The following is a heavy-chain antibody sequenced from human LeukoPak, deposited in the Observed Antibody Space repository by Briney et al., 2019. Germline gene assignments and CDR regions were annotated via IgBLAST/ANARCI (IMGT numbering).Heavy chain of an antibody. V-gene: IGHV1-2*02. D-gene: IGHD7-27*01. CDR2: INPKSDGT. J-gene: IGHJ4*02. CDR3: ARGTVSWGLDY. Sequence: ASVKVSCKASGYTFTGYYIHWVRQAPGQGLEWMGWINPKSDGTDYAQIFQGRVTMTRDTSISTGYMELSRLRSDDTAVYYCARGTVSWGLDYWGQGTLVTVSS. CDR1: GYTFTGYY.